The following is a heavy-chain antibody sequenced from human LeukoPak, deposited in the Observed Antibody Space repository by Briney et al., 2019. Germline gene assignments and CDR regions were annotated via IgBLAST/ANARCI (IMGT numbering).Heavy chain of an antibody. CDR1: GFTFSSYA. Sequence: PGGSLRLSCAASGFTFSSYAMHWVRQAPGKGLEWVAVISYDGSNKYYADSVKGRFTISRDNSKNTLYLQMNSLRAEDTAVYYCARPFSYDSSFDYWGQGTLVTVSS. J-gene: IGHJ4*02. D-gene: IGHD3-22*01. V-gene: IGHV3-30-3*01. CDR3: ARPFSYDSSFDY. CDR2: ISYDGSNK.